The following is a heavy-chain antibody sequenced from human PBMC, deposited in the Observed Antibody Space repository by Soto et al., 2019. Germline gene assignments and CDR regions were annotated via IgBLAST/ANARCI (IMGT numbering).Heavy chain of an antibody. CDR3: AKTSIVPADTDY. J-gene: IGHJ4*02. Sequence: GSRLRSCAASGFTFSIHAMSWGGPAQGKGLEWVSAISGSGGSTYYADSVKGRFTISRDNSKNTLYLQMNSLRAEDTAVYYCAKTSIVPADTDYWGQGTLVTVSS. CDR2: ISGSGGST. V-gene: IGHV3-23*01. CDR1: GFTFSIHA. D-gene: IGHD2-2*01.